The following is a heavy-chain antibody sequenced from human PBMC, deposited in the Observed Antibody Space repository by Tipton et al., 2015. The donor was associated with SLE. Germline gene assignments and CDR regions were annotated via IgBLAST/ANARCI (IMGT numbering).Heavy chain of an antibody. CDR1: GVSLSESLYY. D-gene: IGHD1-7*01. V-gene: IGHV4-39*07. CDR2: VSYKGTT. CDR3: AGVLLGLRQIGYWYFDL. J-gene: IGHJ2*01. Sequence: LRLSCTVSGVSLSESLYYWGWIRQSPGKGLEWIGTVSYKGTTNFNPSLKSRITISIDTFKNLLSLSLSSVTAADTAVYYCAGVLLGLRQIGYWYFDLWGRGTLVTVSS.